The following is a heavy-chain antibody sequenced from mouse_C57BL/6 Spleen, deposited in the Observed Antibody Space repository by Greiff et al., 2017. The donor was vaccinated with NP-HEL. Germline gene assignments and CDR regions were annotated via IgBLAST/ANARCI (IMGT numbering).Heavy chain of an antibody. CDR3: APDYPFAY. D-gene: IGHD5-5*01. CDR1: GFNIKDYY. V-gene: IGHV14-2*01. CDR2: IDPEDGET. Sequence: EVQLQQSGAELVKPGASVKLSCTASGFNIKDYYMHWVKQRTEQGLEWIGRIDPEDGETKYDPKFQGKATITADTSSNTAYLQLSSLTSEDTAVYYCAPDYPFAYWGQGTLVTVSA. J-gene: IGHJ3*01.